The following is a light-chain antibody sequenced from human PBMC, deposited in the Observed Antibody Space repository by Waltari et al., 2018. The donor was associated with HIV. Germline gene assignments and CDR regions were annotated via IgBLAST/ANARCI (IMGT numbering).Light chain of an antibody. Sequence: AIRMTQSPSSLSASVGDRVTITCRASQGIRNELGWYQQKPGKAPKLLIYAATNLQSGVPSRFSGSGSGTNFTLTITNLQPEDFSTYYCLQDFNYPLTFGGGTKVEIK. CDR2: AAT. V-gene: IGKV1-6*01. CDR3: LQDFNYPLT. CDR1: QGIRNE. J-gene: IGKJ4*01.